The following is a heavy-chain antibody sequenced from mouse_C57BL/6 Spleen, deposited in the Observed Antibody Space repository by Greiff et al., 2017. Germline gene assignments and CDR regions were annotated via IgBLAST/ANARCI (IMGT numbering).Heavy chain of an antibody. Sequence: VQLQQSGPELVKPGASVKISCKASGYSFTDYNMNWVKPSNGKSLEWIGVINPNYGTTSYNQKFKGKATLTVDQSSSTAYMQINSLTSEDSAVYYCARSVYYDYDYFDYWGQGTTLTVSS. CDR3: ARSVYYDYDYFDY. J-gene: IGHJ2*01. V-gene: IGHV1-39*01. CDR2: INPNYGTT. CDR1: GYSFTDYN. D-gene: IGHD2-4*01.